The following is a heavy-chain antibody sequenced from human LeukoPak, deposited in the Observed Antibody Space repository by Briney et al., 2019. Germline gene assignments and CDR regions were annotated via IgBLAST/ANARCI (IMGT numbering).Heavy chain of an antibody. CDR1: GYTFTGYY. Sequence: GASVKVSCKASGYTFTGYYMHWLRQAPGQGLEWMGRVNPNSGGTNYAQKFQGRVTMTRDTSISTAYMELSRLRSDDTAVYYCARDQETVTNGFDYWGQGTLVTVSS. CDR3: ARDQETVTNGFDY. CDR2: VNPNSGGT. D-gene: IGHD4-17*01. V-gene: IGHV1-2*02. J-gene: IGHJ4*02.